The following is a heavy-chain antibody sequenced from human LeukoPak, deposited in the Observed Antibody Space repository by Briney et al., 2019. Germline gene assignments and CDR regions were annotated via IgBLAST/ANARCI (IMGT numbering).Heavy chain of an antibody. CDR3: ARLGRLRFFGY. CDR2: IYYSGST. V-gene: IGHV4-39*07. Sequence: SETLSLTCNVSGGSITSGDYFWSWIRQPPGKGLEWIGSIYYSGSTYYNPSLKSRVTISVDTSKNQFSLKLSSVTAADTAVYYCARLGRLRFFGYWGQGTLVTVSS. J-gene: IGHJ4*02. CDR1: GGSITSGDYF. D-gene: IGHD3-3*01.